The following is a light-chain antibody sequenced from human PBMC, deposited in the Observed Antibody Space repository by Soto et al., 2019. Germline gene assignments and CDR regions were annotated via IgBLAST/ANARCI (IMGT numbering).Light chain of an antibody. CDR2: SAS. CDR3: QQYNTWPFT. V-gene: IGKV3D-15*01. Sequence: EIVLTQSPATLSVSTGESATLSCRASQNVNIDLVWYQQKPGQAPKVLMFSASARETGIPARFSGGGSETEFTLTISSLQPEDSAVYYCQQYNTWPFTFGPGTKVDIK. J-gene: IGKJ3*01. CDR1: QNVNID.